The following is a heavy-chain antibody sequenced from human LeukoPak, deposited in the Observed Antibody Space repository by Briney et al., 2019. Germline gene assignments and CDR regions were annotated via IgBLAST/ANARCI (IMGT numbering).Heavy chain of an antibody. Sequence: ASVKVSCKASGYTFTRHYIHWVRQAPGQGLEWMGFINPNSGGTNYEQKFQGRVTMTRDTSVSTAYMELSRLTSDDAAVYYCVRVGHTSGWDFDYWGQGTLVTVS. CDR2: INPNSGGT. D-gene: IGHD6-19*01. J-gene: IGHJ4*02. CDR1: GYTFTRHY. CDR3: VRVGHTSGWDFDY. V-gene: IGHV1-2*02.